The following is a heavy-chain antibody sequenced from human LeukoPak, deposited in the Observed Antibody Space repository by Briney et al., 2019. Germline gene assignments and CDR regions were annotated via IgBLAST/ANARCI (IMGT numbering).Heavy chain of an antibody. CDR3: AKDTSGSPGSI. CDR1: GFTLSSFG. D-gene: IGHD3-3*01. CDR2: IGTTTSTI. V-gene: IGHV3-48*04. J-gene: IGHJ3*02. Sequence: GGSLRLSCAASGFTLSSFGMNWVRQAPGKGLEWVSYIGTTTSTIYYADSVKGRFTISRDNAKNSLYLQMNSLRVEDTAVYYCAKDTSGSPGSIWGQGTTVTVSS.